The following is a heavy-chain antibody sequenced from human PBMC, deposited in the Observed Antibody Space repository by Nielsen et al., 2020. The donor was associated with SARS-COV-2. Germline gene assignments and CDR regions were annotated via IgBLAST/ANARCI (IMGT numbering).Heavy chain of an antibody. D-gene: IGHD4-17*01. J-gene: IGHJ4*02. Sequence: SETLSLTCTVSGGSISSGSNYWSWIRQPAGKGLEWIGHIHTSGSTKYNPSLKGRVTISLDTSKNQFSLSLSSVTAADTAVYYCAKGDYGNFDYWGQGTLITVSS. CDR1: GGSISSGSNY. CDR2: IHTSGST. V-gene: IGHV4-61*09. CDR3: AKGDYGNFDY.